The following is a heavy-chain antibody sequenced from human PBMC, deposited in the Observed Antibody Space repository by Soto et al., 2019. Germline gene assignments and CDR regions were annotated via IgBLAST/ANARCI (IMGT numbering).Heavy chain of an antibody. D-gene: IGHD3-16*01. CDR3: ARELSWGGFRN. CDR1: GYTFTSDD. V-gene: IGHV1-8*01. CDR2: MNHNSGNT. J-gene: IGHJ4*02. Sequence: QVQLVQSGAEVKKPGASVKVSCKASGYTFTSDDINWGRQATGQGLEWRGWMNHNSGNTGYGQKFQGRVTMTRNTSIRTAYMELSSLTSEDAAVYYCARELSWGGFRNWGQGTLVTVSS.